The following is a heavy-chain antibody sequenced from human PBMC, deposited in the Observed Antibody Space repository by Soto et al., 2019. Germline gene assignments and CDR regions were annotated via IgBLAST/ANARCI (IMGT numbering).Heavy chain of an antibody. CDR3: ARIVQTRELRYYYYYMDV. V-gene: IGHV4-59*01. Sequence: PSETLSLTCTVSGGSISSYYRSWIRQPPGKGLEWIGYIYYSGSTNYNPSLKSRVTISVDTSKNQFSLKLSSVTAADTAVYYCARIVQTRELRYYYYYMDVWGKGTTVTVSS. CDR2: IYYSGST. D-gene: IGHD1-7*01. J-gene: IGHJ6*03. CDR1: GGSISSYY.